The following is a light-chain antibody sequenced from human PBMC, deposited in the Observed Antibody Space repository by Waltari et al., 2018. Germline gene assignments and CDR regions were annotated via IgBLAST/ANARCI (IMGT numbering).Light chain of an antibody. CDR1: RSNTGNNY. J-gene: IGLJ3*02. V-gene: IGLV1-47*01. Sequence: QSVLTQPPSASGTPGQRVTISCSGSRSNTGNNYVHWYPQLPGTAPKLLIYRNNQRPSGVPDRFSGSKSGTSASLAISGLRSEDEADYYCAVWDDSLSGRVFGGGTKVTVL. CDR3: AVWDDSLSGRV. CDR2: RNN.